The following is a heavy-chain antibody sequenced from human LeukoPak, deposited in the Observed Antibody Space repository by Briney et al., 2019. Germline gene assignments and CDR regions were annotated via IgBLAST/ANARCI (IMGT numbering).Heavy chain of an antibody. V-gene: IGHV1-8*01. D-gene: IGHD3-16*01. Sequence: AAVKVSCKASEYTFTTYDINWVRQATVQGLEWMGWMNPNSGDTGYAQKFQDRVTMTRNTSISTAYMELSSLRSEDTAVYYCAKTPPGGDVDHWGEGTLVTVSS. CDR3: AKTPPGGDVDH. CDR1: EYTFTTYD. CDR2: MNPNSGDT. J-gene: IGHJ4*02.